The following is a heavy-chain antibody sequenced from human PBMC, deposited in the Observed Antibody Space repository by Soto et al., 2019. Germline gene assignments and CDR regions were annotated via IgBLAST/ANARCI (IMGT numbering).Heavy chain of an antibody. D-gene: IGHD2-15*01. Sequence: QVQLVQSGAEVKRPGSSVKVSCESSGDTFNSYVISWVRQAPGQGLEWMGGIIPIIGVTHYAQKFQGRVTISALSSTRTAEMELTNLGFEDTAIYYCAIDALGAKGAAHWCQGPLVTFSS. J-gene: IGHJ4*02. CDR2: IIPIIGVT. CDR1: GDTFNSYV. V-gene: IGHV1-69*17. CDR3: AIDALGAKGAAH.